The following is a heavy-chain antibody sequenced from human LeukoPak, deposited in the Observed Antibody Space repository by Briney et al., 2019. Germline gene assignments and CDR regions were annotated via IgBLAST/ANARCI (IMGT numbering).Heavy chain of an antibody. D-gene: IGHD3-3*01. CDR3: ARVAYYDFWSGYYPASYYYYYMDV. V-gene: IGHV1-8*02. CDR2: MNPNSGNT. CDR1: GGTFSSYV. J-gene: IGHJ6*03. Sequence: ASVKVSCKASGGTFSSYVISWVRQAPGQGLEWMGWMNPNSGNTGYAQKFQGRVTVTRNTSISTAYMELSSLRSEDTAVYYCARVAYYDFWSGYYPASYYYYYMDVWGKGTTVTVSS.